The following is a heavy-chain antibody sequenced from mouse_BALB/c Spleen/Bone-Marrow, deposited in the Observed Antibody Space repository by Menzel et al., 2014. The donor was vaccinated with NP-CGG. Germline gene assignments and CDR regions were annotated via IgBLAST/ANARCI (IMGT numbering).Heavy chain of an antibody. CDR3: ARWLLPYYAMDY. CDR1: GYTFTNYY. J-gene: IGHJ4*01. CDR2: IYPVNGHA. V-gene: IGHV1S56*01. D-gene: IGHD2-3*01. Sequence: VQLQQSGPELVKPGASVRISCKASGYTFTNYYIHWVKQRPGQGLEWIGGIYPVNGHANFNEKFRGKATLTADKSSSTAYMQLSSLTSEDSAVYFCARWLLPYYAMDYWGQGTSVTVSS.